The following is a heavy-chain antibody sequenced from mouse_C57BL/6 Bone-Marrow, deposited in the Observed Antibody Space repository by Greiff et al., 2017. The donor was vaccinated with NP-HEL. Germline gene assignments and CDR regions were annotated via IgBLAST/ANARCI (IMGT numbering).Heavy chain of an antibody. Sequence: QVQLQQPGAELVKPGASVKVSCKASGYTFTSYWMHWVKQRPGQGLEWIGRIHPSDSDTNYNQKFKGKATLTVDKSSSTADMQISSLTSEDSAVYYWAIGGGHTRYFDVWGTGTTVTVSS. D-gene: IGHD6-1*01. CDR1: GYTFTSYW. CDR3: AIGGGHTRYFDV. CDR2: IHPSDSDT. V-gene: IGHV1-74*01. J-gene: IGHJ1*03.